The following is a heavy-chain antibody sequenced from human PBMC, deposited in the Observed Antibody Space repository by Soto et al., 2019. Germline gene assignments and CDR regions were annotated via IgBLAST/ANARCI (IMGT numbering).Heavy chain of an antibody. CDR2: IYYSGST. J-gene: IGHJ4*02. D-gene: IGHD2-8*01. CDR3: ARDPGYCTNGVCPIFDF. CDR1: GGSISSYY. V-gene: IGHV4-59*01. Sequence: SETLSLTCTVSGGSISSYYWSWIRQPPGKGLEWIGYIYYSGSTNYNPSLKSRVTISVDTSKNQFSLKLSSVTAADTAVYYCARDPGYCTNGVCPIFDFWGQGVLVTVSS.